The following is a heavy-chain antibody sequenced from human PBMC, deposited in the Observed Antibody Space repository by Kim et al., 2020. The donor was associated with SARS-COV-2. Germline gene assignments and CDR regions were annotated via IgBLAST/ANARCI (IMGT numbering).Heavy chain of an antibody. D-gene: IGHD3-10*01. V-gene: IGHV3-21*01. J-gene: IGHJ6*02. CDR3: ARSQGLTMVRGVIPYYYYGMDV. Sequence: GGSLRLSCAASGFTFSSYSMNWVRQAPGKGLEWVSSISSSSSYIYYADSVKGRFTISRDNAKNSLYLQMNSLRAEDTAVYYCARSQGLTMVRGVIPYYYYGMDVWGQGTTVTVSS. CDR2: ISSSSSYI. CDR1: GFTFSSYS.